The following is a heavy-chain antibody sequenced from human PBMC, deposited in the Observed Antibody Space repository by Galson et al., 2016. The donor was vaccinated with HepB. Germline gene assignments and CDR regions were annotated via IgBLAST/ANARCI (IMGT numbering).Heavy chain of an antibody. J-gene: IGHJ4*02. CDR3: VRLSPYLSSSYWGIGDY. D-gene: IGHD3-16*01. CDR2: IYYSGST. V-gene: IGHV4-39*01. Sequence: SETLSLTCTVSGGSISSNSYYWGWIRQPPGKGLEWIGSIYYSGSTYYNPSLKSRVAISVDTSKDQLSLTLSSVTAADTSVYYCVRLSPYLSSSYWGIGDYWGQGTRVTVAS. CDR1: GGSISSNSYY.